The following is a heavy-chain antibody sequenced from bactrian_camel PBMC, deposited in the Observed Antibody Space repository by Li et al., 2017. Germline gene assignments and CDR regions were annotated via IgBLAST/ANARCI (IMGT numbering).Heavy chain of an antibody. CDR2: IYDDDSDT. V-gene: IGHV3-2*01. CDR1: GYTNSNNC. CDR3: ATGTAFDY. Sequence: HVQLVESGGGSVQAGGSLRLSCAATGYTNSNNCMGWFRQAPGKGLEWVSTIYDDDSDTRYANSVKGRATISRDNTKATVYLRIASAQSEDTAVYYCATGTAFDYWGQGTQVTVS. J-gene: IGHJ6*01.